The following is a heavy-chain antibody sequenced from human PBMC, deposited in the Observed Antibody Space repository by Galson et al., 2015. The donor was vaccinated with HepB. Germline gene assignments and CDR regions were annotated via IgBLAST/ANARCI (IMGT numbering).Heavy chain of an antibody. D-gene: IGHD3-22*01. CDR2: IDPSDSYT. Sequence: QSGAEVKRPGESLRISCKGSGYSFTSYWITWVRQMPGKGLEWMGRIDPSDSYTNYSPSFQGHVTISVDKSISTAYLQWSSLKASDTAIYYCARSGPYYYDSSEYTGESPWGQGTLVTVSS. CDR1: GYSFTSYW. J-gene: IGHJ5*02. CDR3: ARSGPYYYDSSEYTGESP. V-gene: IGHV5-10-1*01.